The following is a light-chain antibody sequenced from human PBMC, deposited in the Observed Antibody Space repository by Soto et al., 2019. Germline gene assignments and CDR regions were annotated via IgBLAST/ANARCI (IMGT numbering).Light chain of an antibody. CDR2: KAS. V-gene: IGKV1-5*03. Sequence: DIQMTQSPSTLSASVGDRVTITCRASHSISNWLDWYQQKLGKVPKLLIYKASTLGSGVPSRFSGSGSGTEFTLTIRSLQPDDFATYYCLQYNSYSQYTFGQGTKLEIK. CDR1: HSISNW. J-gene: IGKJ2*01. CDR3: LQYNSYSQYT.